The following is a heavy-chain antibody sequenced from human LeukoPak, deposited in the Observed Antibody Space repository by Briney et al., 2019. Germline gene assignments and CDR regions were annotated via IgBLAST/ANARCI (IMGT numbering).Heavy chain of an antibody. Sequence: GGSLRLSCVVSGFTLSSRWMMWVRQAPGKGLEWMTNINRDGSEKNYVDSVKGRFTITRDSAENSLYLQMNSLKVEGTAIYYCATYDSWSGYNIAYWGQGTLVTVSS. CDR1: GFTLSSRW. CDR2: INRDGSEK. J-gene: IGHJ4*02. CDR3: ATYDSWSGYNIAY. D-gene: IGHD3-3*01. V-gene: IGHV3-7*03.